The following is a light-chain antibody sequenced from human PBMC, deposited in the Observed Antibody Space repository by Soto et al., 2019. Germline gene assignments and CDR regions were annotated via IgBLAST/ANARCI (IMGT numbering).Light chain of an antibody. CDR2: EVS. CDR1: SSDVGSYNR. CDR3: SSYTSSTTWV. J-gene: IGLJ3*02. V-gene: IGLV2-18*02. Sequence: QSALTQPPSVSGSLGQSVAISCTGTSSDVGSYNRVSWYRQSPGTAPKYIIYEVSNRPAGVPDRFSGSKSGNTASLTISGLQAEDEADYYCSSYTSSTTWVFGGGTKLTVL.